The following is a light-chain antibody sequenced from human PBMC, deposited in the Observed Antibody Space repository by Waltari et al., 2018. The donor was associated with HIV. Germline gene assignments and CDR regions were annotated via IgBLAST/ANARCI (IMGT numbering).Light chain of an antibody. V-gene: IGLV2-14*03. CDR3: TSYVSSASPE. Sequence: QSALPQPASVSGSPGQSITISCTGTSSDINYENYVSWYQHHPGKAPKVIIADVTNRPSGVSSRFSGSKSGNTATLTISGLQAEDEADYFCTSYVSSASPEFGGWTRLTVL. CDR2: DVT. J-gene: IGLJ3*02. CDR1: SSDINYENY.